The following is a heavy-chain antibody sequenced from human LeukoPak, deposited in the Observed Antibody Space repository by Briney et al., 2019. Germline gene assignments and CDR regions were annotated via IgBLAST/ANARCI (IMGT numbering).Heavy chain of an antibody. J-gene: IGHJ4*02. CDR1: GFSFSSYW. Sequence: GGSLRLSCAASGFSFSSYWMSWVRQAPGKGLEWVGRIKSKTDGGTTDYAAPVKGRFTISRDDSKNTLYLQMNSLKTEDTAVYYCTTDKYCSSTSCLPGYWGQGTLVTVSS. CDR2: IKSKTDGGTT. D-gene: IGHD2-2*01. V-gene: IGHV3-15*01. CDR3: TTDKYCSSTSCLPGY.